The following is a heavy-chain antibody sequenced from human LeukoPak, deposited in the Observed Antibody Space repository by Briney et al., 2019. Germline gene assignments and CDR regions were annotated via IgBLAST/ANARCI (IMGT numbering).Heavy chain of an antibody. J-gene: IGHJ4*02. CDR3: ARQSSLRYLDG. CDR2: IYPGDSAT. Sequence: GESLKISCKVSGYSFTSYWIGWVSQMPGKGLEWMGIIYPGDSATRYSPSFQGQVTTSAAKTISTAYLQWSSLKASDTAMYYCARQSSLRYLDGWGQGTLVTVSS. V-gene: IGHV5-51*01. CDR1: GYSFTSYW. D-gene: IGHD3-9*01.